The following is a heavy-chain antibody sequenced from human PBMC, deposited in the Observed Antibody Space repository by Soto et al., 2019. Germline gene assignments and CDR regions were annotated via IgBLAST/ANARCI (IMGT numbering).Heavy chain of an antibody. CDR3: AKDSWYEGDGY. Sequence: EVQLLESGGGLVQPGGSLRLSCAASGFTSSSYAMSWVRQAPGKGLEWVSAISGSGGSTYYADSVKGRFTISRDNSKNTLYLQMNSLRAEDTDVYYCAKDSWYEGDGYWGQGTLVTVSS. J-gene: IGHJ4*02. CDR1: GFTSSSYA. CDR2: ISGSGGST. V-gene: IGHV3-23*01. D-gene: IGHD6-13*01.